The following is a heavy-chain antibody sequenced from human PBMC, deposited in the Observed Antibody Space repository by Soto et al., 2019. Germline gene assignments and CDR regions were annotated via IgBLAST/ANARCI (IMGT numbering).Heavy chain of an antibody. CDR3: ARDRLGYCITTSCSEYYFDS. V-gene: IGHV4-31*03. CDR1: GGSISSNSYY. CDR2: IYYTGST. D-gene: IGHD2-2*01. J-gene: IGHJ4*02. Sequence: SETLSLTCTVSGGSISSNSYYWNWIRHHPGKGLEWIGYIYYTGSTYYNASLKSRVTILVDTSKNQFSLKLSSVTAADTAVYYCARDRLGYCITTSCSEYYFDSWGQGTLVTVSS.